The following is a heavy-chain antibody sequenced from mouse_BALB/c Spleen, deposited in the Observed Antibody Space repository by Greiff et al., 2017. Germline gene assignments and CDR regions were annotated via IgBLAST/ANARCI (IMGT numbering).Heavy chain of an antibody. CDR3: AREVRRYFDV. CDR1: GFSLPSYG. Sequence: VKLMESGPGLVAPSQSLSITCTVSGFSLPSYGVHWVRQPPGKGLEWLGVIWAGGSTNYNSALMSRLSISKDNAKSQVFLKMNSLKTDDTAMYYCAREVRRYFDVWGAGTTVTVSA. J-gene: IGHJ1*01. V-gene: IGHV2-9*02. CDR2: IWAGGST. D-gene: IGHD2-14*01.